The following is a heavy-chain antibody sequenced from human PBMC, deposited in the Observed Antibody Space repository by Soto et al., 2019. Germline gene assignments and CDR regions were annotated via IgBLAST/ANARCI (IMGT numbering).Heavy chain of an antibody. J-gene: IGHJ4*02. Sequence: QLQLQESGPGLVKSSETLSLTCNVAGGSISSSSYYWGWIRQPPGKGLEWIGSIYYNGNTYDNPSLKSQVDMSVDTFENHFSLKLSSVTAADTAVYYCARSGQVGGTDYFDYWGQGTLVTVSS. CDR2: IYYNGNT. CDR3: ARSGQVGGTDYFDY. CDR1: GGSISSSSYY. V-gene: IGHV4-39*02. D-gene: IGHD1-26*01.